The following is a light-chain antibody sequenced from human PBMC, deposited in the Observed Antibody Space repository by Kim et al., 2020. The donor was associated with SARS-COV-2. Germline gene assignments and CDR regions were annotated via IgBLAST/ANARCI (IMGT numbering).Light chain of an antibody. Sequence: QSALTQPRSVSGSPGQSVTISCTGTSNDVGGYNFVSWYQQHPGKAPKLVINDVSKRPSGVPDRFSGSKSGNTASLTISGLQAEDEADYFCCSYAGTYTYVFGTGTKVIVL. CDR1: SNDVGGYNF. CDR2: DVS. CDR3: CSYAGTYTYV. V-gene: IGLV2-11*01. J-gene: IGLJ1*01.